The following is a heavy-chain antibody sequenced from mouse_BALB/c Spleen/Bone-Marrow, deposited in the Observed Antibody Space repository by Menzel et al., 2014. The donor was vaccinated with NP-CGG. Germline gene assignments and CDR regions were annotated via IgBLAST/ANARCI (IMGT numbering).Heavy chain of an antibody. CDR2: LNPGSGGT. Sequence: QVQLQQSGAELVRSGTSVKVSCKASGYAFTNYLIEWVKQRPGQGLEWIGVLNPGSGGTNYNEKFKGKATLTADKSSSTAYMQLSSLTSDDSAVYFCARRIYYAMGYWGQGTTLTVSS. D-gene: IGHD2-1*01. V-gene: IGHV1-54*01. CDR1: GYAFTNYL. J-gene: IGHJ2*01. CDR3: ARRIYYAMGY.